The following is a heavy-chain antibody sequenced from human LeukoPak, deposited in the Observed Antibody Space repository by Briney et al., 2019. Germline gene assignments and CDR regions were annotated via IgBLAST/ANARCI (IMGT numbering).Heavy chain of an antibody. J-gene: IGHJ4*02. CDR3: ASGIAARPGYFDY. D-gene: IGHD6-6*01. CDR1: GGSISSYY. V-gene: IGHV4-59*01. Sequence: SETLSLTCTASGGSISSYYWSWIRQPPGKGLEWIGYINYSGSTNYNPSLKSRVALSVDTSKNQISLKLSSVTAADTAVYYCASGIAARPGYFDYWGQGTLVTVSS. CDR2: INYSGST.